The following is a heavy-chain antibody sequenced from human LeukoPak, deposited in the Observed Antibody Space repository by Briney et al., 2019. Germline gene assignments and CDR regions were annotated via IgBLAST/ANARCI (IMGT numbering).Heavy chain of an antibody. Sequence: GGSLRLSCAASGFTFSSYWMHWVRQAPGKGLVWVSRINTDGTNTNYADSVKGRFTISRDNARNSLYLQMNSLRVEDTAVYYCARLFGGVTTYDYWGQGALVTVSS. CDR2: INTDGTNT. D-gene: IGHD2-8*02. CDR3: ARLFGGVTTYDY. V-gene: IGHV3-74*01. J-gene: IGHJ4*02. CDR1: GFTFSSYW.